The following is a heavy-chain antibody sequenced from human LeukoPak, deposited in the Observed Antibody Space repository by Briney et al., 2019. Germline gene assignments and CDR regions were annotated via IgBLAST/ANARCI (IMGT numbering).Heavy chain of an antibody. D-gene: IGHD3-10*01. Sequence: SETLSLTCAVYGGSFSGYYWSWLRQPPGKGLEWIGEINHSGSTNYNPSLKSRVTISVDTSKNQFPLKLSSVTAADTAVYYCARLTRVLLWFGELLSNFDYWGQGTLVTVSS. V-gene: IGHV4-34*01. CDR1: GGSFSGYY. CDR2: INHSGST. J-gene: IGHJ4*02. CDR3: ARLTRVLLWFGELLSNFDY.